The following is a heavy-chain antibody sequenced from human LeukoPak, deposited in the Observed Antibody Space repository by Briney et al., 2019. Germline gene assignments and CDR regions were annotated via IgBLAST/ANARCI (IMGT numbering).Heavy chain of an antibody. CDR3: AKGLYQVGATGFDY. V-gene: IGHV3-9*01. CDR1: GFTFDDYA. Sequence: TGRSLRLSCAASGFTFDDYAMHWVRQAPGKGLEWVSGISWNSGSIGYADSVKGRFTISRDNAKNSLYLQMNSLRAEDTALYYCAKGLYQVGATGFDYWGQGTLVTVSS. J-gene: IGHJ4*02. CDR2: ISWNSGSI. D-gene: IGHD1-26*01.